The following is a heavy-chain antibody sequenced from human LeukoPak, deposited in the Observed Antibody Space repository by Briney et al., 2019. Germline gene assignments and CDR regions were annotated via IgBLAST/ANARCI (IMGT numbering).Heavy chain of an antibody. CDR1: GFTFDDYG. Sequence: GGSLRLSCAASGFTFDDYGMSWVRQVPGKGLEWVSGINWNGSGAGYADSVKGRFTVSRDNAKNSLYLQMNSLRAEDTAVYYCANLATVTTRGVFDIWGQGTMVTISS. CDR3: ANLATVTTRGVFDI. CDR2: INWNGSGA. V-gene: IGHV3-20*04. D-gene: IGHD4-17*01. J-gene: IGHJ3*02.